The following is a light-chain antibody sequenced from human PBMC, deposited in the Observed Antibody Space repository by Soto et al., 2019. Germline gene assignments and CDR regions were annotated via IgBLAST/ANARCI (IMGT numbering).Light chain of an antibody. CDR1: SGHSSYI. V-gene: IGLV4-60*03. CDR2: LEGSGSY. Sequence: QSVLTQSSSASASLGSSVKLTCTLSSGHSSYIIAWHQQQPGKAPRYLMKLEGSGSYNKGSGVPDRFSDSSSGADRYLTISNLQSEDEADYYCETWDSNTHVFGGGTKLTVL. CDR3: ETWDSNTHV. J-gene: IGLJ3*02.